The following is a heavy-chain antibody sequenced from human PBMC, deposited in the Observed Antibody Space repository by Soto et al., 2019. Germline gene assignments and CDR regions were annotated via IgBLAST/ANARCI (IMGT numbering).Heavy chain of an antibody. CDR1: VYTFTSYA. J-gene: IGHJ3*02. Sequence: XSVKVSFKASVYTFTSYAMHWVRQAPGQSLEWMGWINAGNGNTKYSQKFQGRVTITRDTSASTVYMELSSLRSEDTAVYYCATPEYSGSSLDAFDIWGQGTMVTVSS. V-gene: IGHV1-3*01. CDR2: INAGNGNT. CDR3: ATPEYSGSSLDAFDI. D-gene: IGHD1-26*01.